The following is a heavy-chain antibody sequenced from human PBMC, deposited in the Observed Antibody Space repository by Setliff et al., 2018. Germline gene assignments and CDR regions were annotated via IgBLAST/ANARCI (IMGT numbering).Heavy chain of an antibody. CDR2: IWDDGGNK. CDR1: GFTFSSYR. V-gene: IGHV3-33*08. D-gene: IGHD2-15*01. Sequence: LRLSCAASGFTFSSYRMHWVRQAPGKGLEWVAVIWDDGGNKYHADSVKGRFTISRDNSKNTLYLQMNSLRPEDRAVYYCGRTCSGSGCYAGLESWGQGTPVTVSS. J-gene: IGHJ4*02. CDR3: GRTCSGSGCYAGLES.